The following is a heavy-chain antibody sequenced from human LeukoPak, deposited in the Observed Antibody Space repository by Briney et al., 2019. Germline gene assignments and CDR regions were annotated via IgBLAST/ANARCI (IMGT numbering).Heavy chain of an antibody. CDR1: GFTFSSYA. D-gene: IGHD5-18*01. Sequence: PGRSLRLSCAASGFTFSSYAMHWVRQAPGKGLEWVAVISYDGSNKYYADSVKGRFTISRDNSKNTLYLQMNSLRAEDTAVYYCARVFPPKRYSYDYWGQGTLVTVSS. J-gene: IGHJ4*02. V-gene: IGHV3-30*04. CDR2: ISYDGSNK. CDR3: ARVFPPKRYSYDY.